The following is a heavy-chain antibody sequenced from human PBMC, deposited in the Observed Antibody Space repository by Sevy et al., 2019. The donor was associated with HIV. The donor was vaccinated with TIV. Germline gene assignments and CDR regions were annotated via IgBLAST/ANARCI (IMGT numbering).Heavy chain of an antibody. V-gene: IGHV6-1*01. D-gene: IGHD6-19*01. Sequence: RSQTLSLTCAISGDSVSSNNAAWNWIRQSPSRGLEWLGRTYYKSKWYSHYAVSVKSRMTINPDTSKNQFSLQLNSVTPEDTAVYYCARSVAALDFWYFDLWGRGTLVTVSS. J-gene: IGHJ2*01. CDR2: TYYKSKWYS. CDR3: ARSVAALDFWYFDL. CDR1: GDSVSSNNAA.